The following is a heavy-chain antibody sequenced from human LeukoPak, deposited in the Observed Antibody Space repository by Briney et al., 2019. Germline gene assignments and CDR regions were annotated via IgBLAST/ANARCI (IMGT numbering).Heavy chain of an antibody. CDR2: INPNSDGT. CDR1: GYTFTGYY. CDR3: ARAASMVRGRSKPYYYMDV. D-gene: IGHD3-10*01. Sequence: ASVKVSCKAPGYTFTGYYMHWVRQAPGQGLEWMGWINPNSDGTNYAQKFQGRVTMTRGTSISTAYMELSSLRSEDTAVYYCARAASMVRGRSKPYYYMDVWGKGTTVTVSS. J-gene: IGHJ6*03. V-gene: IGHV1-2*02.